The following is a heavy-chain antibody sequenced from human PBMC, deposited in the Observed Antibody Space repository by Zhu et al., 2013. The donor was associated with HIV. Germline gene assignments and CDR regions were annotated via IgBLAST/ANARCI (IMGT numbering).Heavy chain of an antibody. CDR1: GSSFRTYG. CDR2: IIPVFGTV. V-gene: IGHV1-69*01. D-gene: IGHD3-10*01. J-gene: IGHJ5*01. Sequence: QVQLVQSGAEVKKPGSSVKVSCKASGSSFRTYGLNWVRQAPGQGLQWMGGIIPVFGTVNYAQTFEDRVTITADELRSTAYLELRSLRSDDTAVYFCARDGEEYNMDNWFDFWGQGTMVIVSS. CDR3: ARDGEEYNMDNWFDF.